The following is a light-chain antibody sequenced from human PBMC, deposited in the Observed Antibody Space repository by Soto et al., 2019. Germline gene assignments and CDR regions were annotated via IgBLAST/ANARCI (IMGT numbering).Light chain of an antibody. CDR3: QQYKNWALT. CDR2: GAS. J-gene: IGKJ4*01. Sequence: EIVMTQSPATLSVSPGERATLSCRASQSVSSNLAWYQQKPGQAPRLLIYGASTRATGIPARFSGSGSGTEFTLTISSLQSEDLALKYGQQYKNWALTFGGGAKVQIK. CDR1: QSVSSN. V-gene: IGKV3-15*01.